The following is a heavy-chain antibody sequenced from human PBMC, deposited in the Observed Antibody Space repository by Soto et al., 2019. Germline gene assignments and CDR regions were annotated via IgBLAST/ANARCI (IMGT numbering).Heavy chain of an antibody. Sequence: GGSLRLSCAASRFTFSSYAMHWVRQAPGKGLEWVAVISYDGSNKYYADSVNGRFTISRDNSKNTLYLQMNSLRAEDTAVYYCARGHYDFWSGYYGYYYYGMDVWGQGTTVTVSS. CDR1: RFTFSSYA. D-gene: IGHD3-3*01. J-gene: IGHJ6*02. CDR3: ARGHYDFWSGYYGYYYYGMDV. V-gene: IGHV3-30-3*01. CDR2: ISYDGSNK.